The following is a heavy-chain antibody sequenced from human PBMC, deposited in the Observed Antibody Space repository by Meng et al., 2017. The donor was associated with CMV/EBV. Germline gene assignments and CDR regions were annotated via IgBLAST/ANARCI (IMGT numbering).Heavy chain of an antibody. Sequence: VRLKEAGPGRGRPSETLSLTCTVSGGSISSYYWSWIRQPAGKGLEWIGRIYTSGSTNYNPSLKSRVTMSVDTSKNQFSLKLSPVTAADTAVYYCARGGLYYYDSSGHFDYWGQGTLVTVSS. D-gene: IGHD3-22*01. V-gene: IGHV4-4*07. CDR2: IYTSGST. CDR3: ARGGLYYYDSSGHFDY. J-gene: IGHJ4*02. CDR1: GGSISSYY.